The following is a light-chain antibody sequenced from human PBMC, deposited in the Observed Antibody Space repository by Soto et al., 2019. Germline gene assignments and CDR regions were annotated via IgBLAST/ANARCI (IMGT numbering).Light chain of an antibody. CDR3: QKYNSAPHT. CDR2: AAS. Sequence: IQLTQSPSSLSASVGDRVTITCRASQGISKYLAWYQQKPGKVPTLLIYAASTLQSGVPSRFSGSGSGTDLILTISSLQPEDGATYYCQKYNSAPHTFGQGTKVDIK. J-gene: IGKJ1*01. CDR1: QGISKY. V-gene: IGKV1-27*01.